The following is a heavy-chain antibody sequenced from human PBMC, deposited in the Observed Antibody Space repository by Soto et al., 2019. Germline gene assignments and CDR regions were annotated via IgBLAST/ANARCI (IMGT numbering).Heavy chain of an antibody. CDR2: IIPMVGMS. CDR1: GDTFNFYT. Sequence: QVQLVQSGAEVKKPGSSVRVSCKASGDTFNFYTIHWVRQAPGQGLEWLGRIIPMVGMSNYAQRFQGRVTMIADKSTSTVYMQLSSLRSEDTALYYCATSYGSGSRPFDNWGQGTLASVSS. V-gene: IGHV1-69*02. D-gene: IGHD3-10*01. J-gene: IGHJ5*02. CDR3: ATSYGSGSRPFDN.